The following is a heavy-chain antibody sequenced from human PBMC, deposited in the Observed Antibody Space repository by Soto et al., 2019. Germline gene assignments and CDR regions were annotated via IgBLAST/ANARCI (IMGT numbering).Heavy chain of an antibody. D-gene: IGHD2-21*02. J-gene: IGHJ3*02. Sequence: PSETLSLTCAVSGGSISSGGYSWNWIRQPPGKGLEWIGYIYHSGSIYYNPSLKSRVTISVDRSKNQFSLELSSVTAADTAVYYCARDDLGGNFFDIWGQGTMVTVSS. CDR1: GGSISSGGYS. CDR3: ARDDLGGNFFDI. V-gene: IGHV4-30-2*01. CDR2: IYHSGSI.